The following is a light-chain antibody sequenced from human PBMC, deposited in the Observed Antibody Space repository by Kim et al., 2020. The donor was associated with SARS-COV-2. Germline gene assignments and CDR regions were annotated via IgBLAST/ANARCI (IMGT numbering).Light chain of an antibody. CDR2: LEGSGTY. J-gene: IGLJ3*02. CDR3: ETWDTKTWV. Sequence: QAVLTQSSSASASLGSSVKLTCTLSSGHSSYIIAWHQQQPGKAPRYLMKLEGSGTYNKGSGVPDRFSGSSSGADRYLIISDLQSEDEADYYCETWDTKTWVFGGGTQLTVL. V-gene: IGLV4-60*03. CDR1: SGHSSYI.